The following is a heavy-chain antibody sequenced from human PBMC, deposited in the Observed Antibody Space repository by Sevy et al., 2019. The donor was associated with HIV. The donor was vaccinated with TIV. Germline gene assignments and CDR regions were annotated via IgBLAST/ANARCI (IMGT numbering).Heavy chain of an antibody. V-gene: IGHV1-18*01. D-gene: IGHD2-15*01. Sequence: ASVKVSCKASGYTFTSYRIYWVRQAPGQGLEWMGWVSAHNGDTNYVQKVQGRVAMTTDTSTSTAYMELRSLPSDDTAVYYCARAYCSGGSCYSLAYWGQGSLVTAPQ. CDR1: GYTFTSYR. CDR3: ARAYCSGGSCYSLAY. CDR2: VSAHNGDT. J-gene: IGHJ4*02.